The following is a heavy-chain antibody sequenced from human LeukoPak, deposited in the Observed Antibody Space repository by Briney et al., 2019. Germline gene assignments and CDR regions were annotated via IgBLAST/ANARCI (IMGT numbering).Heavy chain of an antibody. CDR1: GDSVSSNSAA. D-gene: IGHD1-26*01. J-gene: IGHJ4*02. CDR3: ARGGQWELHPPFDY. CDR2: TYYRSKWYN. V-gene: IGHV6-1*01. Sequence: SQTLSLTCAISGDSVSSNSAAWNWIRQSPSRGLEWLGRTYYRSKWYNDNAVSVKSRITINPDTSKNQFSLQLNSVTPEDTAVYYCARGGQWELHPPFDYWGQGTLVTVSS.